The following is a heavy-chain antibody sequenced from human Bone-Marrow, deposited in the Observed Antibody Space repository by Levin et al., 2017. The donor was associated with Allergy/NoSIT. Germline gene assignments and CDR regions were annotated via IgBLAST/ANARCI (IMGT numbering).Heavy chain of an antibody. CDR1: GFTFSSYA. V-gene: IGHV3-23*01. CDR2: ISGSGGST. J-gene: IGHJ4*02. Sequence: LTCAASGFTFSSYAMSWVRQAPGKGLEWVSAISGSGGSTYYADSVKGRFTISRDNSKNTLYLQMNSLRAEDTAVYYCANVGIAVAMPDRWGQGTLVTVSS. D-gene: IGHD6-19*01. CDR3: ANVGIAVAMPDR.